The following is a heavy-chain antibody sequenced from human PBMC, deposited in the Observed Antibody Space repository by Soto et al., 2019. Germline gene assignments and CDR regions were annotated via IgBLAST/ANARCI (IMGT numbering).Heavy chain of an antibody. V-gene: IGHV4-59*03. Sequence: PSETLSLTCTVSGGSINNYFWSWIRQSPVKGLEWIGYIYYTGSTTYNPSLKSRVTISVDTSKNQFSLNLTSVTAADTAVYYCARYSSGWPGNGMDVWGRGTTVTVSS. CDR1: GGSINNYF. CDR2: IYYTGST. J-gene: IGHJ6*02. D-gene: IGHD6-19*01. CDR3: ARYSSGWPGNGMDV.